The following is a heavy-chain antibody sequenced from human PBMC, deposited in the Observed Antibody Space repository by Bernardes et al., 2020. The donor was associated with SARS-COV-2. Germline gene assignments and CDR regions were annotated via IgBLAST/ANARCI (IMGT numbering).Heavy chain of an antibody. J-gene: IGHJ4*02. CDR1: GFTFSSYG. V-gene: IGHV3-33*01. D-gene: IGHD3-3*01. CDR2: TWYDGSTK. Sequence: GGSLRLSCAASGFTFSSYGMHWVRQAPGKGLEWVVVTWYDGSTKYYADSVKGRFTISRDNSKNTLYLQMNSLRAEDTAVYYCARDSTYDFWNGYATNRYFDYWSEGTQVNVTS. CDR3: ARDSTYDFWNGYATNRYFDY.